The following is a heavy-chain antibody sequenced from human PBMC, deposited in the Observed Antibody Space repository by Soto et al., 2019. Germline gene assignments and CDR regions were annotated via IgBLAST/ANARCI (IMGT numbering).Heavy chain of an antibody. CDR2: INDYMTTI. J-gene: IGHJ4*02. CDR3: TRGGLEPFDF. V-gene: IGHV3-74*01. Sequence: PGGSLRLYCAAAGVTCGKYWLPWVRQAPGKGLVWVSRINDYMTTINYADSVRGRFTISRDNTRNTLFLQMNSLTVEDTAVYYCTRGGLEPFDFWGQGVLVTVSS. D-gene: IGHD1-1*01. CDR1: GVTCGKYW.